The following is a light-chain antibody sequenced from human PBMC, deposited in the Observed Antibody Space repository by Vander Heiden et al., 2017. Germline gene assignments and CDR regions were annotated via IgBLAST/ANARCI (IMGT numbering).Light chain of an antibody. Sequence: QSALPQPASVSGSPGQSITISCTGTSSDVGGYKYVSWYQQHPGKAPKVMIYEVSNRPSGVSNRFSGSKSGNTASLTISGLQAEDEADYYCMSYTSSSTWVFGGGTKLTVL. J-gene: IGLJ3*02. CDR3: MSYTSSSTWV. CDR2: EVS. V-gene: IGLV2-14*01. CDR1: SSDVGGYKY.